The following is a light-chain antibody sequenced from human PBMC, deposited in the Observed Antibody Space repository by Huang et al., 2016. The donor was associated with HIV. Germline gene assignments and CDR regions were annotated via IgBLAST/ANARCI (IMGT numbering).Light chain of an antibody. CDR1: QNFLSA. CDR2: SAS. CDR3: QQTYDTPAT. Sequence: DIQMTQSLSSLAASVGDSVSITCRASQNFLSALHWYQQKPGKAPKLLIYSASNLQSGVPPRFRGGGSGTEFTLTITSLQPEDFATYYCQQTYDTPATFGRGTKLEIK. V-gene: IGKV1-39*01. J-gene: IGKJ2*01.